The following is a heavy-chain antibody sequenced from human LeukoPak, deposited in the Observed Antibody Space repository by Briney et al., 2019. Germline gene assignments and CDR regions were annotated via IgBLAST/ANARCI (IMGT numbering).Heavy chain of an antibody. J-gene: IGHJ5*02. CDR3: ARNGGSSWYRWFDP. CDR2: IYYSGST. V-gene: IGHV4-59*01. D-gene: IGHD6-13*01. CDR1: GGSISSYY. Sequence: SETLSLTCTVSGGSISSYYWSWIRQPPGKGLEWIGYIYYSGSTNCNASLKSRVTISVDTPKNQLSLKLSSVTAADTAIYYCARNGGSSWYRWFDPWGQGTLVTVSS.